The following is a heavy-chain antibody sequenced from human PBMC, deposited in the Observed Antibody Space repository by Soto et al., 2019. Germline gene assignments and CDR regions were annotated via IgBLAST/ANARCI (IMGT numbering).Heavy chain of an antibody. CDR1: GFTFSGYG. V-gene: IGHV3-23*01. Sequence: EVQLLQSGRGFVQPGGSLRLSCAASGFTFSGYGMIWVRQAPGKGLEWVSAISGSGVITYYAESVKGQFTISRDNSKNTLYLQMNSLRAEDTAVYYCAKDGGEWEVHSWGQGTLVTVSS. J-gene: IGHJ4*02. CDR3: AKDGGEWEVHS. CDR2: ISGSGVIT. D-gene: IGHD1-26*01.